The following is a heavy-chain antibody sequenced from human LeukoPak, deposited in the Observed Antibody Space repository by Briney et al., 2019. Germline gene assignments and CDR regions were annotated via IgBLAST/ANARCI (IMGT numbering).Heavy chain of an antibody. CDR3: AKERVNYDILTGYYGSGSDY. CDR1: GFTFSSYW. D-gene: IGHD3-9*01. V-gene: IGHV3-7*01. CDR2: IKHDGSEK. J-gene: IGHJ4*02. Sequence: GGSLRLSCAASGFTFSSYWMSWVRQAPGKGLEWVANIKHDGSEKYYVDSVRGRFTISRDNAKNTLYLQMNSQRAEDTAVYYCAKERVNYDILTGYYGSGSDYWGQGTLVTVSS.